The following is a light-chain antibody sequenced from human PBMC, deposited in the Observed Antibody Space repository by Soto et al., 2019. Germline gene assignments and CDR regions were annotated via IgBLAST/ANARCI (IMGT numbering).Light chain of an antibody. CDR3: SSYTSRNSLFV. J-gene: IGLJ1*01. CDR2: EVS. CDR1: SSDVGSSDY. V-gene: IGLV2-14*01. Sequence: QSVLTQPASVSGSPGQSITISCTGTSSDVGSSDYVSWYQQHPGKVPKLMIYEVSNRPSGVSNRFSASKSGNTAFLTISGLQAEDEADYYCSSYTSRNSLFVFGTGTKVNVL.